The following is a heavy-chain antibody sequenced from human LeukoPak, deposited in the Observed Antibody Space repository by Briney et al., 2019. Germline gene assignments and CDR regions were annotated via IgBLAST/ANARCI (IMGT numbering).Heavy chain of an antibody. D-gene: IGHD1-26*01. CDR3: ARAGGLGANNAFDI. Sequence: SQTLSLTCTVSGGSISSGSYYYNWIRQPAGKGLEWIGRMCTSGSTNYNPSLKSRVTISVDTSKNQFSLKLSSVTAADTAMYYCARAGGLGANNAFDIWGQGTLVTVSS. V-gene: IGHV4-61*02. CDR1: GGSISSGSYY. CDR2: MCTSGST. J-gene: IGHJ3*02.